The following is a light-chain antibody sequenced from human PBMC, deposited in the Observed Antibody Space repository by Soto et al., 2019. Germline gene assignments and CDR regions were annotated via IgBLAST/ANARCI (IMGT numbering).Light chain of an antibody. J-gene: IGLJ1*01. CDR2: GNS. CDR1: SSNIGADYD. V-gene: IGLV1-40*01. Sequence: QSVLTQPPSVSGAPGQRVTISCTGSSSNIGADYDVHWYQQLPGTAPKLLIYGNSNRPSGVPDRFSGSKSGTSASLAITGLQAEDEADYYCQSYDSSLSGYYVFGTGP. CDR3: QSYDSSLSGYYV.